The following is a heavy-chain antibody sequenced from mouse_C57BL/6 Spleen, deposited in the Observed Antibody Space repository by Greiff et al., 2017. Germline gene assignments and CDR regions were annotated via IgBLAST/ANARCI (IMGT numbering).Heavy chain of an antibody. D-gene: IGHD1-1*01. J-gene: IGHJ1*03. Sequence: EVHLVESEGGLVQPGSSMKLSCTASGFTFSDYYMAWVRQVPEKGLEWVANINYDGSSTYYLDSLKSRFIISRDNAKNILYLQMSSLKSEDTATYYCAREFSYYGSSDWYFDVWGTGTTVTVSS. CDR1: GFTFSDYY. CDR2: INYDGSST. V-gene: IGHV5-16*01. CDR3: AREFSYYGSSDWYFDV.